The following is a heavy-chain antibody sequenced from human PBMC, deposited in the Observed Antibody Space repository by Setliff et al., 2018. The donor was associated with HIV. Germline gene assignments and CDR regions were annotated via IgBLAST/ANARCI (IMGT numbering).Heavy chain of an antibody. CDR2: IFYSGNT. CDR1: GDSMSSSSYY. J-gene: IGHJ4*02. CDR3: TIPASSLAPN. V-gene: IGHV4-39*01. Sequence: SETLSLTCTVSGDSMSSSSYYWGWIRQPPGKGLEWIGSIFYSGNTYYKPSLKSRVTISVDTSNNQISLKLTSVTAADTAVYYCTIPASSLAPNWGRGTQVTVSS.